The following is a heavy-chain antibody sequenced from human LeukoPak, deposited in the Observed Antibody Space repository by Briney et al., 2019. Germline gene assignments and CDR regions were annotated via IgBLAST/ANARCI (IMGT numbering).Heavy chain of an antibody. V-gene: IGHV4-34*01. J-gene: IGHJ6*03. Sequence: SETLSLTCAVYGGSFSGYYWSWIRQPPGKGLEWIGEISHSGSTNYNPSLKSRVTISVDTSKNQFSLKVRSVTAADTAVYYCARRVRDIVVVPAATSSFYYYYYMDVWGKGTTVTVSS. CDR1: GGSFSGYY. D-gene: IGHD2-2*01. CDR3: ARRVRDIVVVPAATSSFYYYYYMDV. CDR2: ISHSGST.